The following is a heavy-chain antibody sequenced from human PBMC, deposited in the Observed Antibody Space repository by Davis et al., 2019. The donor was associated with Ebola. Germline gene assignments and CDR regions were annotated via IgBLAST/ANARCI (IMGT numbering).Heavy chain of an antibody. CDR2: VNVGAGNT. Sequence: AASVKVSCKASGYIFSDKNLHWVRQAPGKGFEWMGWVNVGAGNTRYSQKFQDRVTITRDTSASTAYMELSSLKSEDTAIYYCARDSILIVPSNVNSDHYYYGMDVWGQGTTVTVSS. D-gene: IGHD3-22*01. CDR1: GYIFSDKN. CDR3: ARDSILIVPSNVNSDHYYYGMDV. J-gene: IGHJ6*02. V-gene: IGHV1-3*01.